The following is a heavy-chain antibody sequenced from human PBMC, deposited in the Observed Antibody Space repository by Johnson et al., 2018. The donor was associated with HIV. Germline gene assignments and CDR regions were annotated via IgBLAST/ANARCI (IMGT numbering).Heavy chain of an antibody. J-gene: IGHJ3*02. D-gene: IGHD3-10*01. Sequence: VQLVESGGGVVRPGGSLRLSCAASGFTFDDYGMSWVRQAPGKGLEWVSTINWNGVRTGYLDSMKGRFTISRDNAKNSLHLQMNSLRTEDTAVYSCARDLRFNRTVQGRVIISGAFDMWGQGTVVHVSS. CDR2: INWNGVRT. CDR3: ARDLRFNRTVQGRVIISGAFDM. CDR1: GFTFDDYG. V-gene: IGHV3-20*04.